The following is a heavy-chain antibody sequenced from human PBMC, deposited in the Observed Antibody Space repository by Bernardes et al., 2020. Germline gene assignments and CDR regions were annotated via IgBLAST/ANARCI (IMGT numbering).Heavy chain of an antibody. CDR3: ARGDSGWSHWDF. D-gene: IGHD6-19*01. J-gene: IGHJ4*02. CDR2: ISTHNGNT. Sequence: ASVKVSCKAYGDTFTDYAFNWVRQAPGQGLEWMGWISTHNGNTNYAQKFQGRVTMTTDASTNTAYMELRSLRSDDTAVYFCARGDSGWSHWDFWGQGSLVAVSS. V-gene: IGHV1-18*01. CDR1: GDTFTDYA.